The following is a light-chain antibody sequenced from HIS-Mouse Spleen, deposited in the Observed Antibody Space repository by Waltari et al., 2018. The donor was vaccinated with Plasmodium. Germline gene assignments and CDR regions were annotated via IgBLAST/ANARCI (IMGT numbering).Light chain of an antibody. V-gene: IGKV3-11*01. CDR3: QQRSNWPPT. Sequence: EIVLTQSPATLSLSPGERATLSCRASQSVSSYLAWYQQKPGQAPRLLIYDASNRATGIPARFRGSGSGTDFTLTIRSLEPEDFALYYCQQRSNWPPTFGQGTRLEIK. J-gene: IGKJ5*01. CDR2: DAS. CDR1: QSVSSY.